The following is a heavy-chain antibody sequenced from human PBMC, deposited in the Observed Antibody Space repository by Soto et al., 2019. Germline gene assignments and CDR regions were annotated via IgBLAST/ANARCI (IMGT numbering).Heavy chain of an antibody. J-gene: IGHJ4*02. CDR3: ARAPRGNYGYPSHVAY. CDR2: IDYSGST. Sequence: QVQLQESGPGLVKPSETLSLTCTVSGGSISSYYWSWIRQPPGKGLEWIGYIDYSGSTNHNPTLTSRATTPVATSRYQCSLNLSSVTAADTAAYYCARAPRGNYGYPSHVAYLGQGTLVTFSS. CDR1: GGSISSYY. V-gene: IGHV4-59*01. D-gene: IGHD3-10*01.